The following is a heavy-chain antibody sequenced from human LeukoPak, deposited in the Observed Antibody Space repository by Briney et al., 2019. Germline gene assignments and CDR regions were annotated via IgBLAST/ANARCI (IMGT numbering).Heavy chain of an antibody. V-gene: IGHV3-21*01. Sequence: PGGSLRLSCSASGFIFSDYTITWVRQAPGKGLEWVSSISSRNTYLSYVDSLKGRVTVSRDNAKNSLYLQINSLGAEDTALYYCARDFRMRPGDAFDIWGQGTMVTVSS. J-gene: IGHJ3*02. CDR1: GFIFSDYT. CDR2: ISSRNTYL. D-gene: IGHD2-2*01. CDR3: ARDFRMRPGDAFDI.